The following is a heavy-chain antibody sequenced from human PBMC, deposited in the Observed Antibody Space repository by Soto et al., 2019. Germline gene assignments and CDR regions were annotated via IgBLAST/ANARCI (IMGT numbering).Heavy chain of an antibody. CDR1: CGSIISYY. CDR3: ARVAPIIAAADYFDY. CDR2: IYTSGST. J-gene: IGHJ4*02. Sequence: PSETLSLTCTFSCGSIISYYWSWIRQPAGKGLEWIGRIYTSGSTNYNPSLKSRVTMSVDTSKNQFSLKLSSVTAADTAVYYCARVAPIIAAADYFDYWGQGTLVTVSS. D-gene: IGHD6-13*01. V-gene: IGHV4-4*07.